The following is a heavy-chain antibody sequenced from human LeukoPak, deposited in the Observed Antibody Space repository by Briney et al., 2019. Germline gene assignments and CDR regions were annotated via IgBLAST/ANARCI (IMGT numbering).Heavy chain of an antibody. J-gene: IGHJ4*02. Sequence: GGSLRLSRAASGFTFSSYGMHWVRQAPGKGLEWVAVIWYDGSNKYYADSVKGRFTISRDNSKNTLYLQMNSLRAEDTAVYYCASEPPRSGWLCLYWGQGTLVTVSS. V-gene: IGHV3-33*08. CDR2: IWYDGSNK. CDR3: ASEPPRSGWLCLY. CDR1: GFTFSSYG. D-gene: IGHD6-19*01.